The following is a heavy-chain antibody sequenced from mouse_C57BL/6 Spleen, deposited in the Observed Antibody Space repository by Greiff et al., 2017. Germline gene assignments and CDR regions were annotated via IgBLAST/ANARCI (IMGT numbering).Heavy chain of an antibody. CDR2: ISNGGGST. V-gene: IGHV5-12*01. Sequence: EVKLVESGGGLVQPGGSLKLSCAASGFTFSDYYMYWVRQTPEKRLEWVAYISNGGGSTYYPDTVKGRFTISRDNAKNTLYLQMSRLKSEDTAMYYCARGDNPYAMDYWGQGTSVTVSS. J-gene: IGHJ4*01. CDR1: GFTFSDYY. CDR3: ARGDNPYAMDY.